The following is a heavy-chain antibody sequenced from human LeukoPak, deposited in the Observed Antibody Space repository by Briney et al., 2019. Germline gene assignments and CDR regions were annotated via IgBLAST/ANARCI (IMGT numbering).Heavy chain of an antibody. CDR3: ATWEYGSDYFDY. J-gene: IGHJ4*02. D-gene: IGHD1-26*01. Sequence: ASVKVSCKASGGTFSSYAISWVRQAPGQGLEWMGRIIPILGIANYAQKFQGRVTITADKSTSTAYMELSSLRSEDTAVYYCATWEYGSDYFDYWGQGTLVTVSS. V-gene: IGHV1-69*04. CDR1: GGTFSSYA. CDR2: IIPILGIA.